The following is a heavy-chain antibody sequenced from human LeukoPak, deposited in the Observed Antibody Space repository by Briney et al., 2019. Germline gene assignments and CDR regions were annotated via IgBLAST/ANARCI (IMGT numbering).Heavy chain of an antibody. J-gene: IGHJ4*02. CDR3: ARESWLQNPYFDY. D-gene: IGHD5-24*01. Sequence: SETLSLTCSVSGDSIKSYYWSWIRQPPGKGLEYIGYTHYSGRSNNNPSFRSRVTMSVDTSKNLLSLKLNSVTAADTAVYYCARESWLQNPYFDYWGQGTLVTVSS. CDR1: GDSIKSYY. CDR2: THYSGRS. V-gene: IGHV4-59*12.